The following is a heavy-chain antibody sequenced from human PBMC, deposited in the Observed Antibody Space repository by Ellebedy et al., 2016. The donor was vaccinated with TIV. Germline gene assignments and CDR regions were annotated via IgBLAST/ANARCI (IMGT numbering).Heavy chain of an antibody. CDR3: ARDVNVVAATLDAFDI. D-gene: IGHD2-15*01. J-gene: IGHJ3*02. CDR1: GFTFSSYA. V-gene: IGHV3-23*01. Sequence: GESLKISCAASGFTFSSYAMTWVRQAPGKGLEWVSGISGGAGSTVYADSVKGRFTISRDNSKNTLYLQMNSLRAEDTAVYYCARDVNVVAATLDAFDIWGQGTMVTVSS. CDR2: ISGGAGST.